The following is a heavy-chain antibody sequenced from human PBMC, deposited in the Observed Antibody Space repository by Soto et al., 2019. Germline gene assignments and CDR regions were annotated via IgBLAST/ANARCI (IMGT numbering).Heavy chain of an antibody. CDR2: IYYSGST. CDR1: GGSISSGGYY. V-gene: IGHV4-31*03. Sequence: PSETLSLTCTVSGGSISSGGYYWSWIRQHPGKGLEWIGYIYYSGSTYYNPSLKIRVTISVDTSKNQFSLKLSSVTAADSAVYYCASTYSSSWYYFDYWGQGTLVTVS. J-gene: IGHJ4*02. CDR3: ASTYSSSWYYFDY. D-gene: IGHD6-13*01.